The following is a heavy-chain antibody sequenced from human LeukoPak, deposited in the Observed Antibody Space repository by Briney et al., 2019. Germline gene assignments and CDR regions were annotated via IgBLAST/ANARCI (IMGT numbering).Heavy chain of an antibody. CDR2: INHRGST. CDR3: ARAGDSSGYADY. CDR1: GGSFRGYY. J-gene: IGHJ4*02. V-gene: IGHV4-34*01. Sequence: SETLSLTCAASGGSFRGYYWSWIRQPPGKGLEWIGEINHRGSTNYNPSLKSRVTISVDTSKNQFSLNLRSVTAADTAVYYCARAGDSSGYADYWGQGTLVTVSS. D-gene: IGHD3-22*01.